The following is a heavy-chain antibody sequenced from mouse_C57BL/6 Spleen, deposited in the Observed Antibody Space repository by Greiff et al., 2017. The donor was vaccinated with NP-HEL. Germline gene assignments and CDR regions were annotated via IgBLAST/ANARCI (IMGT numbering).Heavy chain of an antibody. J-gene: IGHJ3*01. CDR2: IHPNSGST. V-gene: IGHV1-64*01. CDR1: GYTFTSYW. CDR3: AREGISRGFAY. Sequence: VQLQQSGAELVKPGASVKLSCKASGYTFTSYWMHWVKQRPGQGLEWIGMIHPNSGSTNYNEKFKSKATLTVDKSSSTAYMQLSSLTSEDSAVYSCAREGISRGFAYWGQGTLVTVSA.